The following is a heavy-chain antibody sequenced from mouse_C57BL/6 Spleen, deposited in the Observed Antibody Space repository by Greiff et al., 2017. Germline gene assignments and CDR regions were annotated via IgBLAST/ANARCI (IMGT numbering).Heavy chain of an antibody. V-gene: IGHV1-80*01. J-gene: IGHJ2*01. Sequence: VQLQQSGAELVKPGASVKISCKASGYAFSSYWLNWVKQRPGKGLEWIGQIYPGDGDTNYNGKFKGKATLTADKSSSSAYMQLSNLAAEDSEVYFYARSGTYYIDYWGQGTTLTVSS. CDR3: ARSGTYYIDY. CDR1: GYAFSSYW. D-gene: IGHD4-1*01. CDR2: IYPGDGDT.